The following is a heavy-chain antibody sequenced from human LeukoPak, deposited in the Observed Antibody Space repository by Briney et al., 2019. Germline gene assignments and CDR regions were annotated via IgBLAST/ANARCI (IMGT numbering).Heavy chain of an antibody. CDR1: GYTFTSYD. CDR3: ARDAGITVFGVVTTVFDY. D-gene: IGHD3-3*01. Sequence: ASVKVSCKASGYTFTSYDINWVRQATGQGLEWMGWMNPNTGNTGYAVKFQDRVTITRNTSITTAYMELSSLRSEDTAVYYCARDAGITVFGVVTTVFDYWGQGTLVTVSS. V-gene: IGHV1-8*03. J-gene: IGHJ4*02. CDR2: MNPNTGNT.